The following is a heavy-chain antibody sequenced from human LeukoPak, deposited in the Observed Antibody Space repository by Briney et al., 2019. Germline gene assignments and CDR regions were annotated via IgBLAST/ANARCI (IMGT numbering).Heavy chain of an antibody. CDR3: ARAGVDTSGYYYQGFDY. CDR1: GFTFSDYY. Sequence: GESLRLSCAASGFTFSDYYMGWIRQAPGKGLEWVSYITSNGKSVYYAASVKGRFTISRDNAKNSLYPQVNSLTAEDTAVYYCARAGVDTSGYYYQGFDYWGQGTLVTVSS. V-gene: IGHV3-11*04. CDR2: ITSNGKSV. J-gene: IGHJ4*02. D-gene: IGHD3-3*01.